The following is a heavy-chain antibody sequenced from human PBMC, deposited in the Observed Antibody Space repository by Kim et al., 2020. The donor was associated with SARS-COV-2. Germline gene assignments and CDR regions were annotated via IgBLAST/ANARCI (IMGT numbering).Heavy chain of an antibody. Sequence: SETLSLTCTVSGGSISSYYWSWIRQPPGKGLEWIGYIYYSGSTNYNPSLKSRVTISVDTSKNQFSLKLSSVTAADTAVYYCARSPLYDILIPYDYWGQGTLVTVSS. CDR2: IYYSGST. V-gene: IGHV4-59*01. D-gene: IGHD3-9*01. J-gene: IGHJ4*02. CDR1: GGSISSYY. CDR3: ARSPLYDILIPYDY.